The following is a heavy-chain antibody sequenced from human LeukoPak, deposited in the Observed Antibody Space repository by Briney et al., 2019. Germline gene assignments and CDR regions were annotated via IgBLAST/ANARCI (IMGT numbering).Heavy chain of an antibody. J-gene: IGHJ4*02. D-gene: IGHD4-11*01. V-gene: IGHV3-30*18. CDR1: GFTFSSYG. CDR2: ISYDGSNK. CDR3: AKDPPRAAWFSADYTNYGD. Sequence: PGGSLRLFCAASGFTFSSYGMHWVRQAPGKGLEWVAVISYDGSNKYYADSVKGRFTISRDNSKNTLYLQMNSLRVEDTAVYYCAKDPPRAAWFSADYTNYGDWGQGTLVTVSS.